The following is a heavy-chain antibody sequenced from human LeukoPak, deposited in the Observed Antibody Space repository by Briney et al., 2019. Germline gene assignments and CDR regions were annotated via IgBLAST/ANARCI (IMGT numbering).Heavy chain of an antibody. CDR1: GFTFSSDA. CDR2: ISGGGGTT. V-gene: IGHV3-23*01. D-gene: IGHD1-26*01. Sequence: GGSLRLSCAASGFTFSSDAMSWVRQAPGKGLEWVSTISGGGGTTYYSDSVKGRFTISRDNSKNTLFLQMNSLRAEDTAVYYCARWADSGSYYGGYYFDYWGQGTLVTVSS. CDR3: ARWADSGSYYGGYYFDY. J-gene: IGHJ4*02.